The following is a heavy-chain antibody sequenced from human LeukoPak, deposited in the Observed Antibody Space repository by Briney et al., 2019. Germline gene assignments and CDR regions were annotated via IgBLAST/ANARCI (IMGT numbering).Heavy chain of an antibody. D-gene: IGHD6-19*01. CDR3: ARDRGSGWYRDFDY. CDR2: IWYDGSNK. Sequence: GGSLRLSCAASGFTFSSYGMHWVRQAPGKGLEGVAVIWYDGSNKYYADSVKGRFTISRDNSKNTLYLQMNSLRAEDTAVYYCARDRGSGWYRDFDYWGQGTLVTVSS. J-gene: IGHJ4*02. CDR1: GFTFSSYG. V-gene: IGHV3-33*01.